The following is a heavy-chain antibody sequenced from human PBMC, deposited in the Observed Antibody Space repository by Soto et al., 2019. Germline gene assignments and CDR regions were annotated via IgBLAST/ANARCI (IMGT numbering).Heavy chain of an antibody. CDR2: IYYSGST. V-gene: IGHV4-31*03. Sequence: SETLSLTCTVSGGSISSGGYYWSWIRQHPGKGLEWIGYIYYSGSTYYNPSLKSRVTISVDTSKNQFSLKLSSVTAGDTAVYYCARDGPLDDSSGKRYNWFAPWGQGTLVTVSS. CDR3: ARDGPLDDSSGKRYNWFAP. D-gene: IGHD3-22*01. CDR1: GGSISSGGYY. J-gene: IGHJ5*02.